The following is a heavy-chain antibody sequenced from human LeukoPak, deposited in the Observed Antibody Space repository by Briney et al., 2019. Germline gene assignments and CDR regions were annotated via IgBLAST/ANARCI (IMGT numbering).Heavy chain of an antibody. CDR3: AGSLDYTSGTYFNWFDP. V-gene: IGHV3-7*01. D-gene: IGHD1-26*01. CDR1: GFTFSNYW. CDR2: IKEDGTEK. Sequence: GGSLRLSCAASGFTFSNYWMGWVRQAPGKGLEWVANIKEDGTEKNYLGSVRGRFSISRDNAKSSLHLQMSSLRAEDTAVYFCAGSLDYTSGTYFNWFDPWGQGTQVIVSS. J-gene: IGHJ5*02.